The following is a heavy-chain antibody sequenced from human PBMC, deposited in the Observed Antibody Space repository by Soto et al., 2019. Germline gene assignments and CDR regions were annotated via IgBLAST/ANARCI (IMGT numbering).Heavy chain of an antibody. CDR2: IIPILGVA. D-gene: IGHD3-22*01. CDR3: ARDGFESSAYYFRSWFAP. V-gene: IGHV1-69*08. Sequence: QVQLVQSGAEVKKPGSSVKVSCKASGGTFSSYTISWVRQAPGQGLEWMGRIIPILGVANYAQEFQGRVTMTADKSTSTAYMDLSSLRSEDTAVYYCARDGFESSAYYFRSWFAPWGQGTLVTVSS. CDR1: GGTFSSYT. J-gene: IGHJ5*02.